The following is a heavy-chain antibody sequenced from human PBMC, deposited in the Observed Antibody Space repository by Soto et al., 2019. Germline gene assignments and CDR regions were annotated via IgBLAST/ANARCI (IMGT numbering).Heavy chain of an antibody. CDR2: MNTNSGNT. Sequence: QVQLVQSGAEVKKPGASVKVSCKASGYTFTSYDINWVRQANGQGLEWKGWMNTNSGNTGHAQKFKGRVTMTRNTSISTAYMELSSLRSEATAVYYCAREKSYGYADYWGQGTLVTVSS. V-gene: IGHV1-8*01. D-gene: IGHD5-18*01. CDR1: GYTFTSYD. J-gene: IGHJ4*02. CDR3: AREKSYGYADY.